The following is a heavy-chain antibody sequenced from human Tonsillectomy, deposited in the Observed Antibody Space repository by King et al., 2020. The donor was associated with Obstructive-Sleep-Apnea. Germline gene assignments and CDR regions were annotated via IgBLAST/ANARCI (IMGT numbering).Heavy chain of an antibody. CDR1: GYTFTTYG. D-gene: IGHD6-19*01. CDR2: ISAYNGNT. Sequence: QLVQSGAEVKKPGASVKVSCKASGYTFTTYGINWVRQAPGQGLEWMGWISAYNGNTNYAQKLQGRVTMTTDTSASTAYMELRSLRSDDTAVYYCAKPQLTGYSSGWPIDYWGQGTLVTVSS. J-gene: IGHJ4*02. CDR3: AKPQLTGYSSGWPIDY. V-gene: IGHV1-18*01.